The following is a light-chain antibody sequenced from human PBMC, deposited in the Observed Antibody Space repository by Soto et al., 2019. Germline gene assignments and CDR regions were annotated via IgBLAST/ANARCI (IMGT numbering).Light chain of an antibody. V-gene: IGKV3D-15*01. J-gene: IGKJ3*01. CDR1: QSVSSN. CDR2: GAS. Sequence: EIVMTQSPATLSVSPGERATLSCRASQSVSSNLAWYQQKPGQAPRLLIYGASTRATDIPARFSGSGSGKEFTLTLSSLQSEDFAVYYCQQYNNWAFTFGPGTKVDIK. CDR3: QQYNNWAFT.